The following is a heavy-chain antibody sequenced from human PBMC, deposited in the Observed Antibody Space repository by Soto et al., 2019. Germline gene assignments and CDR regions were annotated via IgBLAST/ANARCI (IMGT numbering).Heavy chain of an antibody. V-gene: IGHV4-59*01. CDR3: TIARFDFWSGYPDYYYYYMDV. CDR2: IYYSGST. J-gene: IGHJ6*03. D-gene: IGHD3-3*01. CDR1: GGSISSYY. Sequence: SETLSLTCTVSGGSISSYYWSWIRQPPGKGLEWIGYIYYSGSTNYNPSLKSRVTISVDTSKNQFSLKLSSVTAADTAVYYCTIARFDFWSGYPDYYYYYMDVWGKGTTVTVSS.